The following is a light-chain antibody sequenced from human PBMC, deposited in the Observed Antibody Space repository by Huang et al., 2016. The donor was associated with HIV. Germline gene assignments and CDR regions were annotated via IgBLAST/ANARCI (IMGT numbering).Light chain of an antibody. CDR3: QQYDNWPPGLT. J-gene: IGKJ4*01. CDR2: DTS. CDR1: QNIRNN. Sequence: EIVMTQSPATLSVSPGGGATLSCRASQNIRNNLAWYQLHPGRAPRLLIYDTSTRASGVPARFSGSGSGTEFTLTISGLQSEDFAVYFCQQYDNWPPGLTFGGGTKVEI. V-gene: IGKV3D-15*01.